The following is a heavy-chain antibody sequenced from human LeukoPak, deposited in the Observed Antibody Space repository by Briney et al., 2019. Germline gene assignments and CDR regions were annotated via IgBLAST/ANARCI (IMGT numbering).Heavy chain of an antibody. CDR2: IYYSGST. J-gene: IGHJ4*02. V-gene: IGHV4-39*01. Sequence: SETLSLTCTVSGGSISSSSYYWGWIRQPPGTGLEWIGSIYYSGSTYYNPSLKSRLTISVDTSKNQFSLKLSSVTAVDTAVYYCATSSGSYYYWGQGTLVTVSS. CDR3: ATSSGSYYY. CDR1: GGSISSSSYY. D-gene: IGHD1-26*01.